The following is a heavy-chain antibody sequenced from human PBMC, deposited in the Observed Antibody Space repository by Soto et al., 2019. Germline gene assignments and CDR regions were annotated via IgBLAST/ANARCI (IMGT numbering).Heavy chain of an antibody. CDR1: VFTFSNYW. V-gene: IGHV3-74*01. CDR3: VRDSHGDY. Sequence: EVQLVESGGGLVQPGGSRRLSCAGSVFTFSNYWMHWVRQAPGKGLEWVSRIDHDGPTDYADSVRGRFTISRDNAENTLYLQMNSLRHEDTAVYYCVRDSHGDYWGQGTLVTVSS. J-gene: IGHJ4*02. CDR2: IDHDGPT.